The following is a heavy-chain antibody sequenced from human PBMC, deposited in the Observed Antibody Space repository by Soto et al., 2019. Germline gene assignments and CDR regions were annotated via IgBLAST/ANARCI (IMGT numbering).Heavy chain of an antibody. CDR2: ISHEGNSK. Sequence: QVHLVESGGGVVQPGGSLRLSCAASGFTFSVFGMHWVRQAPGKGPEWVAVISHEGNSKHYADSVKGRFTISRDNAKNTLSLLMDSLRPEDTAVYYCARESEDLTSNFDYWGQGTLVTVSS. J-gene: IGHJ4*02. V-gene: IGHV3-30*03. CDR3: ARESEDLTSNFDY. CDR1: GFTFSVFG.